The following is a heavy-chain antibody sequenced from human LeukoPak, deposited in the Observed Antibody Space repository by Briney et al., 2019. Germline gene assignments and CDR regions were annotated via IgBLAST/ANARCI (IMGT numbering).Heavy chain of an antibody. V-gene: IGHV1-2*02. CDR3: ARTTEGGYTYGYFYYYYMDV. Sequence: ASVKVSCKASGYTVTGSYMHWVRQAPGQGLEWMGWINPNSGGTNYAQKFQGRVTITRNTSISTAYMELSSLRSEDTAVYYCARTTEGGYTYGYFYYYYMDVWGKGTTVTISS. D-gene: IGHD5-18*01. CDR2: INPNSGGT. CDR1: GYTVTGSY. J-gene: IGHJ6*03.